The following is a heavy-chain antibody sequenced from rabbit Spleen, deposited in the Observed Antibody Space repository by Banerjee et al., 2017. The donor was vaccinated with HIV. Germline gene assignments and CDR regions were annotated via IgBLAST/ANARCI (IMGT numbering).Heavy chain of an antibody. V-gene: IGHV1S40*01. CDR2: IAGSSSDFT. D-gene: IGHD1-1*01. Sequence: QQLEESGGGLVKPGASLTLTCTASGFSFSNSDYMCWVRQAPWKGLEWISCIAGSSSDFTYSATWAKGRFTISRTSSTTVTLQMTSLTAADTATYFCARDLTSVIGWNFNLWGQGTLVTVS. J-gene: IGHJ4*01. CDR1: GFSFSNSDY. CDR3: ARDLTSVIGWNFNL.